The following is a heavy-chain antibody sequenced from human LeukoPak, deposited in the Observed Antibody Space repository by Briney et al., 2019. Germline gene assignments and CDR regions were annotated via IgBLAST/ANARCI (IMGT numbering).Heavy chain of an antibody. Sequence: GGSLRLSCAASGFTFSSYGMSWVRQAPGKGLEWVANIKQDGSEKYYVDSVKGRFTISRDNAKNSLYLQMNSLRAEDTAVYYCARAGRGYVNYWGQGTLVTVSS. D-gene: IGHD3-10*01. CDR1: GFTFSSYG. J-gene: IGHJ4*02. CDR3: ARAGRGYVNY. CDR2: IKQDGSEK. V-gene: IGHV3-7*01.